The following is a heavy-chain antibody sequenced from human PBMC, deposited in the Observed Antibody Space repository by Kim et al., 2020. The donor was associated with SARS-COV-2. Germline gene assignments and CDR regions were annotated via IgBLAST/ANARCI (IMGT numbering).Heavy chain of an antibody. CDR1: GYTFTNHD. J-gene: IGHJ3*01. CDR3: ARDRCTNGVCSDAFDV. V-gene: IGHV1-8*01. D-gene: IGHD2-8*01. Sequence: ASVKVSCKTSGYTFTNHDINWVRQAAGQGLEYMGWMNPNTGKADYAQKFQRRLTMTRDTSISTAYMELSGLTSEDTAIYYCARDRCTNGVCSDAFDVWGQGTVITVSS. CDR2: MNPNTGKA.